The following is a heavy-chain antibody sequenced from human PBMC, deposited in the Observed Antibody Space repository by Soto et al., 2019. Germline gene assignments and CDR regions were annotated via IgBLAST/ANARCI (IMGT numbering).Heavy chain of an antibody. CDR3: ARDLQAATMIRDVHVTSHSFDP. Sequence: SETLSLTCSVAGGSSSDNFWTWIRHPAGKGLEWIGRIHGSGSTSYNPSLKTRLTMSVDTSNNQISLSLSAVTAADTAWYYFARDLQAATMIRDVHVTSHSFDPSRHGTLVT. V-gene: IGHV4-4*07. D-gene: IGHD3-10*01. CDR2: IHGSGST. CDR1: GGSSSDNF. J-gene: IGHJ5*02.